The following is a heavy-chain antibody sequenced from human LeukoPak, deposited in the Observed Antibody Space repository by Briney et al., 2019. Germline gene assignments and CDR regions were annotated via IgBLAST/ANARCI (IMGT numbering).Heavy chain of an antibody. CDR3: ASKSWIQLWAPFDY. CDR1: GFTVGSNY. D-gene: IGHD5-18*01. CDR2: IYSGGST. J-gene: IGHJ4*02. V-gene: IGHV3-66*02. Sequence: PGGSLRLSCAASGFTVGSNYMSWVRQAPGKGLEWVSVIYSGGSTYCADSVKGRFTISRDNSKNTLYLQMNSLRAEDTAVYYCASKSWIQLWAPFDYWGQGTLVTVSS.